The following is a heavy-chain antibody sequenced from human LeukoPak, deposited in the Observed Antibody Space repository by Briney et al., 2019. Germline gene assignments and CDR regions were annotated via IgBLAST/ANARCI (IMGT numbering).Heavy chain of an antibody. CDR2: IRYNGGST. D-gene: IGHD3-10*01. CDR3: AKNVGYGSGLEYYGMDV. CDR1: GFTLSSHA. V-gene: IGHV3-64*04. J-gene: IGHJ6*02. Sequence: PGGSLRLSCSASGFTLSSHAMHWVRQAPGKALEYVSAIRYNGGSTYYANSVKDRFTISRDNSKNTLYLQMNSLRAEDTAVYYCAKNVGYGSGLEYYGMDVWGQGTTVTVSS.